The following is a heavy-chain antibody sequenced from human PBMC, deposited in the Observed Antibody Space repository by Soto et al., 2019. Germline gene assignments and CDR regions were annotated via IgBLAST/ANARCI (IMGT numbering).Heavy chain of an antibody. CDR2: MWFDGNKR. CDR3: ARGGYSGTYFVDPLDI. CDR1: GFAFSNYG. Sequence: LRLSCAAAGFAFSNYGMHWVRQAPGKGLEWVAVMWFDGNKRYYADSVKGRFTISRDNSKNIMSLQMDSLRVKNSAVYYCARGGYSGTYFVDPLDIWGQGTMVTDSS. V-gene: IGHV3-33*01. J-gene: IGHJ3*02. D-gene: IGHD1-26*01.